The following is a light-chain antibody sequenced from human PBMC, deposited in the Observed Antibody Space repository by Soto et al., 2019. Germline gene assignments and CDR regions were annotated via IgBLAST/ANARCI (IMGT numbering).Light chain of an antibody. CDR1: SSDVGGYNY. Sequence: QSVLTQPASVSGSPGQSISISYTGTSSDVGGYNYVSWYQQHPGKAPKLMIYDVSYRPSGVSNRFSGAKSGNTASLTISGLQAEDEADYYCSSYTSSSTLVVFGGGTKLTVL. J-gene: IGLJ2*01. V-gene: IGLV2-14*01. CDR2: DVS. CDR3: SSYTSSSTLVV.